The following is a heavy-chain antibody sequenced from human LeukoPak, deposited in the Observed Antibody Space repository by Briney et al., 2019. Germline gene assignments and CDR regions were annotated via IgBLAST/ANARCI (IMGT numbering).Heavy chain of an antibody. CDR1: GGTFSSYA. CDR2: IIPIFGTA. V-gene: IGHV1-69*13. Sequence: GASVKVSCKASGGTFSSYAISWVRQAPGQGLERMGGIIPIFGTANYAQKFQGRVTITADESTSTAYMELSSLRSEDTAVYYCATGAISTSPTLDSYYYYMDVRCKGTTVTVSS. CDR3: ATGAISTSPTLDSYYYYMDV. D-gene: IGHD2-2*01. J-gene: IGHJ6*03.